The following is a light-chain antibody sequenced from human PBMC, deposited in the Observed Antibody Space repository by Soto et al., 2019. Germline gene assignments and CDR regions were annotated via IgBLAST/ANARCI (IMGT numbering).Light chain of an antibody. V-gene: IGKV3-15*01. CDR2: DAS. Sequence: EIVMTQSPATLSVSPGERVTLSCRANQSVSSNLAWYQQKPGQTPRLLIYDASTGATGIPARFSGSGSGTEFTLTISSLQSEDFAVYYCQQYNNWPRTFGQGTKVEIK. CDR1: QSVSSN. CDR3: QQYNNWPRT. J-gene: IGKJ1*01.